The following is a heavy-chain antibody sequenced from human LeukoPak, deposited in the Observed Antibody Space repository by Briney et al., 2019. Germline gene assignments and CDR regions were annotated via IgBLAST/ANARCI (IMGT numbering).Heavy chain of an antibody. CDR3: ARSGWAGYYFDY. CDR2: MNPNSGNT. Sequence: ASVKVSCKASGYTFTSYDINWLRQATGQGLEWMGWMNPNSGNTGYAQKFQGRVTMTRNTSISTAYMELSSLRSEDTAVYYCARSGWAGYYFDYWGQGTLVTVSS. CDR1: GYTFTSYD. J-gene: IGHJ4*02. V-gene: IGHV1-8*01. D-gene: IGHD6-19*01.